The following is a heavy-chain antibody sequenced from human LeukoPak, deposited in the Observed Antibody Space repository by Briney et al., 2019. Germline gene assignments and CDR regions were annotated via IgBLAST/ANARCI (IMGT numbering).Heavy chain of an antibody. V-gene: IGHV4-59*01. CDR1: GVSISSYY. CDR3: ARMTKVYYYMDV. CDR2: IYYSGST. J-gene: IGHJ6*03. Sequence: SETLSLTRTVSGVSISSYYWSWIRQPAGKGLEWIGYIYYSGSTNYNPSLKSRVTISVDTSKNQFSLKLSSVTAADTAVYYCARMTKVYYYMDVWGKGTTVTISS.